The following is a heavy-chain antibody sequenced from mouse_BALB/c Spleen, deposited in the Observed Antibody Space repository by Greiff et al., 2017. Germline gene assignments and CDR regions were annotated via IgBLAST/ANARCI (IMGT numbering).Heavy chain of an antibody. CDR3: ARSDYYGSSLLAY. V-gene: IGHV1-14*01. CDR1: GYTFTSYV. Sequence: VQLQQSGPELVKPGASVRMSCKASGYTFTSYVMHWVKQKPGQGLEWIGYINPYNDGTKYNEKFKGKATLTSDKSSSTAYMELSSLTSEDSAVYYCARSDYYGSSLLAYWGQGTLVTVSA. D-gene: IGHD1-1*01. J-gene: IGHJ3*01. CDR2: INPYNDGT.